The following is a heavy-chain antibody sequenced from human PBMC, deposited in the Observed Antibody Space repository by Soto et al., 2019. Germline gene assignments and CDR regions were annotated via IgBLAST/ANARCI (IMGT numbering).Heavy chain of an antibody. CDR3: ARDGYDSSGYYFKGYFDY. D-gene: IGHD3-22*01. V-gene: IGHV1-46*01. CDR2: INPSGGST. Sequence: ASVKVSCKASGYTFTSYYMHWVRQAPGQGLEWMGIINPSGGSTSYAQKFQGRVTMTRDTSTSTVYMELSSLRSEDTAVYYCARDGYDSSGYYFKGYFDYWGQGTLVTVSS. CDR1: GYTFTSYY. J-gene: IGHJ4*02.